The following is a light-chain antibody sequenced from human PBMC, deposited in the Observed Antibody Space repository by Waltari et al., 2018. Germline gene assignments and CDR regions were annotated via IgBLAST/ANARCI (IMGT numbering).Light chain of an antibody. CDR1: SSDIGSYKY. CDR3: SSYMDTTALEL. CDR2: DVT. Sequence: QSALTQPASVSGSPGQSITISCTGTSSDIGSYKYVSWYQQHPGKAPKLLIFDVTNRPSGVSNRFSGSKSGNTASLIISGLQGEDEADYYCSSYMDTTALELFGGGTSLTVL. V-gene: IGLV2-14*03. J-gene: IGLJ2*01.